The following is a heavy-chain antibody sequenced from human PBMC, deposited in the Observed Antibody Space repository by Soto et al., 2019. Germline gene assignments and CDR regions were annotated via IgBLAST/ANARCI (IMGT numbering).Heavy chain of an antibody. V-gene: IGHV3-30*18. J-gene: IGHJ4*02. CDR3: AKDDGHYYDFWSSYFI. CDR1: GFTFSSYG. Sequence: PGGSLRLSCAASGFTFSSYGMHWVRQAPGKGLEWVAVISYDGSNKYYADSVKGRFTISRDNSKNTLYLQMNSLRAEDTAVYYCAKDDGHYYDFWSSYFIWGQGTLVTVSS. D-gene: IGHD3-3*01. CDR2: ISYDGSNK.